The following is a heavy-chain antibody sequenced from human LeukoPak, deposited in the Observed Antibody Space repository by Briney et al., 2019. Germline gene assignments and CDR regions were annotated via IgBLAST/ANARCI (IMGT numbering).Heavy chain of an antibody. D-gene: IGHD1-1*01. CDR3: ARGFRGTADY. V-gene: IGHV4-31*03. Sequence: SQTLSLTCTVSGGSFSSGGYYWIWIRQHPGKGLEWIGYIYQSGSTYYNPSLKSRFTISVDTSKNQFSLKLSSVTAADTAVYYCARGFRGTADYWGQGTLVTVSS. CDR1: GGSFSSGGYY. CDR2: IYQSGST. J-gene: IGHJ4*02.